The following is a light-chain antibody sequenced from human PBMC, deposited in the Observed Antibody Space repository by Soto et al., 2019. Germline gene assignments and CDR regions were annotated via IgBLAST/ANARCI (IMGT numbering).Light chain of an antibody. CDR3: QQYNSYS. CDR1: QDISTF. CDR2: HAS. V-gene: IGKV1-9*01. Sequence: DIQLTQSPSFLSASVGDRVTIPCRASQDISTFLAWYQQKPGTAPKVLIYHASNLQSGVPSRFSGSGSGTEFTLTISSLQPDDFATYYCQQYNSYSFGQGTKVE. J-gene: IGKJ1*01.